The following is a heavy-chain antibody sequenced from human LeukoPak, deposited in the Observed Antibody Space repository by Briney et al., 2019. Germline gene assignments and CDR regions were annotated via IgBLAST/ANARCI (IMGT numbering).Heavy chain of an antibody. CDR1: GFTFSSYW. CDR3: ARLHSAVYYGDAFDI. J-gene: IGHJ3*02. D-gene: IGHD3-10*01. V-gene: IGHV3-7*03. CDR2: IKEDGSEK. Sequence: GGSLRLSCAVSGFTFSSYWMTWVRQAPGKGLEWVAKIKEDGSEKYYVDSVKGRFTVSRDNVKNSLFLQMNSLRVEDTAAYYCARLHSAVYYGDAFDIWGQGTMVTVSS.